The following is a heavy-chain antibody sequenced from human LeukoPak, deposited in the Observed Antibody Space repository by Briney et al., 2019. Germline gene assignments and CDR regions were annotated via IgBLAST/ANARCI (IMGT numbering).Heavy chain of an antibody. CDR1: GFTFSSYS. CDR3: ARGVDYYDSSGYLDY. Sequence: PGGSLRLSCAASGFTFSSYSMNWVRQAPGKGLEWVSFISSSGSVMYYADSVKGRFTISRDDSKNTLYLQMNSLRAEDTAVYYCARGVDYYDSSGYLDYWGQGTLVTVSS. D-gene: IGHD3-22*01. CDR2: ISSSGSVM. J-gene: IGHJ4*02. V-gene: IGHV3-48*01.